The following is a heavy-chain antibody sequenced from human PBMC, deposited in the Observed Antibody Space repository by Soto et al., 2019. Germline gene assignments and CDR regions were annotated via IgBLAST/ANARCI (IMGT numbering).Heavy chain of an antibody. CDR2: MNPNSGNT. CDR3: ASGRRTYYYDSSGYYTDY. D-gene: IGHD3-22*01. V-gene: IGHV1-8*01. J-gene: IGHJ4*02. Sequence: ASVKVSCKASGYTFTSYDINWVRQATGQGLEWMGWMNPNSGNTGYAQKFQGRVTMTRNTSISTAYMELSSLRSEDTAVYYCASGRRTYYYDSSGYYTDYWGQGTLVTVPQ. CDR1: GYTFTSYD.